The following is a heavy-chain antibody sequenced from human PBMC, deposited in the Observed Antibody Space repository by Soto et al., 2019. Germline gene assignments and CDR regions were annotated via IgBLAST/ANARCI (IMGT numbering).Heavy chain of an antibody. Sequence: QVQLVQSGAEVKKPGSSVKVSCKASGGTFSSYAISWVRQAPGQGLEWMGGIIPIFGTANYAQKSQGRVTITADESTSTAYMELSSLRSEDTAVYYCARTQLELRIPLFYYYYGMDVWGQGTTVTVSS. V-gene: IGHV1-69*01. J-gene: IGHJ6*02. CDR1: GGTFSSYA. CDR3: ARTQLELRIPLFYYYYGMDV. D-gene: IGHD1-7*01. CDR2: IIPIFGTA.